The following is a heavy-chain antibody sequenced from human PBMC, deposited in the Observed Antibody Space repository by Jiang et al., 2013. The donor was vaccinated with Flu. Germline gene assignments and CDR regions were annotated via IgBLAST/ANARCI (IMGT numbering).Heavy chain of an antibody. V-gene: IGHV3-66*02. CDR3: ASTGPIRTSDY. CDR2: IYSGGST. J-gene: IGHJ4*02. Sequence: PGGSLRLSCAASGFTVSSNYMSWVRQAPGKGLEWVSVIYSGGSTYYADSVKGRFTISRDNSKNTLYLQMNSLRAEDTAVYYCASTGPIRTSDYWGQGTLVTVSS. CDR1: GFTVSSNY. D-gene: IGHD2-8*01.